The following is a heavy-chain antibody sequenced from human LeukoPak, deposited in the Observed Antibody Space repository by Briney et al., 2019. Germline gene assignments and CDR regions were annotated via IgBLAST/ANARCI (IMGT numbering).Heavy chain of an antibody. CDR3: ARHLGIAVAGRVFDY. D-gene: IGHD6-19*01. CDR1: GGSISSYY. Sequence: SETLSLTCAVSGGSISSYYWSWIRQPPGKGLEWIWYIYYTGSTNYNPSLKSRVTISVDTSKNQFSLKLSSVTAADTAVYYCARHLGIAVAGRVFDYWGQGTLVTVSS. J-gene: IGHJ4*02. CDR2: IYYTGST. V-gene: IGHV4-59*08.